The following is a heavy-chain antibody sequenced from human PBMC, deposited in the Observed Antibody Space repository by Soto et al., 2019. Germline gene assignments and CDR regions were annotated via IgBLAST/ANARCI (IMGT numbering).Heavy chain of an antibody. CDR1: GASISVHSYY. J-gene: IGHJ5*02. D-gene: IGHD1-20*01. CDR2: SYYSGTT. CDR3: TRRYNWNANYFDP. V-gene: IGHV4-39*01. Sequence: SETLSLTCTVSGASISVHSYYWTWIRQPPGKGLEWIGSSYYSGTTYFNPSLKSRATISVDTSKNQFSLRLTSVTAADTAIYYCTRRYNWNANYFDPWGPGALVTVSS.